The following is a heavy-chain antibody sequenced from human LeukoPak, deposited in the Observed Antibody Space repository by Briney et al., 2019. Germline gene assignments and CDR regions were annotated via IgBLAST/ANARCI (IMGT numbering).Heavy chain of an antibody. J-gene: IGHJ4*02. V-gene: IGHV3-7*03. CDR3: ARDPIVGAVGFDY. CDR2: IKQDGSEK. Sequence: SGGSLRLSCAASGFTFSTKWMTWVRQAPGKGLEWVANIKQDGSEKFYVDSVKGRFTISRDNAKNSLYLQMNSLRAEDTAVYYCARDPIVGAVGFDYWGQGTLVTVSS. D-gene: IGHD1-26*01. CDR1: GFTFSTKW.